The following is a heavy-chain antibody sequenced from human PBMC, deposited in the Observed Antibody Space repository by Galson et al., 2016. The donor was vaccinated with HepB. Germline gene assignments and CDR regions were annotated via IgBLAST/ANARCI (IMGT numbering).Heavy chain of an antibody. CDR3: ARLRRATLRYFYYGMDV. CDR1: GFTLGDFA. D-gene: IGHD2-15*01. J-gene: IGHJ6*02. V-gene: IGHV3-49*03. CDR2: IRSVGYGGTT. Sequence: SMRLSCAASGFTLGDFAMGWFRQAPGTGLEWVGFIRSVGYGGTTDYAASVKGRFTISRDDSKSIASLQMNTLKIEDTAVYYGARLRRATLRYFYYGMDVWGQGSTVTVSS.